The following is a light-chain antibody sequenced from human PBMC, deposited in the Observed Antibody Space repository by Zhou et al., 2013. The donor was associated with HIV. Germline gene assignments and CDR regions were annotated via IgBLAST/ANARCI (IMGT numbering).Light chain of an antibody. V-gene: IGKV1-5*03. Sequence: DIQMTQSPSTLSASVGDRVTITCRASQTISTWLAWYQQKPGKAPNLLIYKASSLKSGVPSRFSGSGSGTDFTLTISSLQPEDFATYYCQQSYSTPLTFGGGTKVEIK. CDR3: QQSYSTPLT. CDR1: QTISTW. CDR2: KAS. J-gene: IGKJ4*01.